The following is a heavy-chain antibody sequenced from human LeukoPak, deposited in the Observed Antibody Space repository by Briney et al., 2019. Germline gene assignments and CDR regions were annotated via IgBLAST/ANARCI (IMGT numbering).Heavy chain of an antibody. CDR1: GFTVSGNY. D-gene: IGHD3-3*01. Sequence: GGSLRLSCAASGFTVSGNYMNWVRQAPGKGLEWVSVIFGGGPTHYADSVKGRFTISRDNSKNTLYLQMNSLRAEDTAVYYCAKDFLVGDYDFWSGYYDYWGQGTLVTVSS. V-gene: IGHV3-53*05. CDR2: IFGGGPT. CDR3: AKDFLVGDYDFWSGYYDY. J-gene: IGHJ4*02.